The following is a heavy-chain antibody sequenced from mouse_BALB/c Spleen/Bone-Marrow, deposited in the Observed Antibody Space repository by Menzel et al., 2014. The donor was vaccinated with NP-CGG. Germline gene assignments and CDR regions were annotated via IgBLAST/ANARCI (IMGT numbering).Heavy chain of an antibody. CDR1: GFNIKDTY. Sequence: DVKLVESGAELVKPGASVKLSCTASGFNIKDTYMHWVKQRPEQGLEWIGRIDPANGNTKYDPKFQGKATITADTSSNTAYLQLSSLTSEDTAVYYCATYYRYDRRFAYWGQGTLATVSA. D-gene: IGHD2-14*01. CDR2: IDPANGNT. J-gene: IGHJ3*01. CDR3: ATYYRYDRRFAY. V-gene: IGHV14-3*02.